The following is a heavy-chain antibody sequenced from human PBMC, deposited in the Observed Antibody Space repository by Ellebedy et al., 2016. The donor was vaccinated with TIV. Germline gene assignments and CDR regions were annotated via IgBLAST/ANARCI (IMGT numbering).Heavy chain of an antibody. CDR2: IYYSGST. CDR1: GGSISSGDYY. J-gene: IGHJ5*02. CDR3: ARDRGVRGVIQSWFDP. D-gene: IGHD3-10*01. V-gene: IGHV4-30-4*01. Sequence: MPSETLSLTCTVSGGSISSGDYYWSWIRQPPGKGLEWIGYIYYSGSTYYNPSLKSRVTISVDTSKNQFSLKLSSVTAADTAVYYCARDRGVRGVIQSWFDPWGQGTLVTVSS.